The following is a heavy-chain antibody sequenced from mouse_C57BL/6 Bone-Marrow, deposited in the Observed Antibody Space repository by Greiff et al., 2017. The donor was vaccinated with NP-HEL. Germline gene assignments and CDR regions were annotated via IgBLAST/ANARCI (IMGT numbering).Heavy chain of an antibody. CDR3: ARSYSNPYYAMDY. V-gene: IGHV1-55*01. J-gene: IGHJ4*01. D-gene: IGHD2-5*01. CDR1: GYTFTSYW. CDR2: IYPGSGST. Sequence: VQLQQPGAELVKPGASVKMSCKASGYTFTSYWITWVKQRPGQGLEWIGDIYPGSGSTNYNEKFKSKATLTVDTSSSTAYMQLSSLTSEDSAVYYGARSYSNPYYAMDYWGQGTSVTVSS.